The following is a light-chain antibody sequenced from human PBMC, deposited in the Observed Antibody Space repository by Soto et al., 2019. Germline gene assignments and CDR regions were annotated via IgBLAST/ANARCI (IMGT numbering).Light chain of an antibody. CDR1: QSVSSSY. CDR2: GAS. CDR3: QQYGSSQT. Sequence: EIVLTQSPGTLSLSPGERATLSCRASQSVSSSYLAWYQQKPGQAPRLLIYGASSSATGIPDRFSGSGSGTDFTLTISRLEPEDCAVYYCQQYGSSQTFGQGTKVEIK. V-gene: IGKV3-20*01. J-gene: IGKJ1*01.